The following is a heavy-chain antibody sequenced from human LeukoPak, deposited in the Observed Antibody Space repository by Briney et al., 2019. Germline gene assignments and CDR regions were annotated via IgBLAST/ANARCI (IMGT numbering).Heavy chain of an antibody. CDR2: INSDGSST. D-gene: IGHD2-15*01. J-gene: IGHJ6*02. Sequence: GGSLRLSCAASGFTFSSYWMHWVRQAPGKGLVWVSRINSDGSSTSYADSVKGRFTISRDNAKNTLYLQMNSLRAEDTAVYYCARVYCSGGSCYSGYYYGMDVWGQGTTVTVSS. V-gene: IGHV3-74*01. CDR1: GFTFSSYW. CDR3: ARVYCSGGSCYSGYYYGMDV.